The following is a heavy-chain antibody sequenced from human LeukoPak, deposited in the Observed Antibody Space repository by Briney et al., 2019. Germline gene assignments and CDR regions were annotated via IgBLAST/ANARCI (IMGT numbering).Heavy chain of an antibody. CDR1: GYAFTSYG. CDR2: ISAYNGNT. V-gene: IGHV1-18*04. Sequence: ASVKVSCKASGYAFTSYGISWVRQAPGQGLEWMGWISAYNGNTNYAQKLQGRVTMTTDTSTSTAYMELRSLRSDDTAVYYCARGVVYGSGMVPFDYWGQGTLVTVSS. D-gene: IGHD3-10*01. CDR3: ARGVVYGSGMVPFDY. J-gene: IGHJ4*02.